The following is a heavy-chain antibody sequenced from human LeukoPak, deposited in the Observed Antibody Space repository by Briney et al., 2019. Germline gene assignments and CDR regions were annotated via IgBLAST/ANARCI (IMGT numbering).Heavy chain of an antibody. Sequence: GGSLRLSCTASGFTFSIYAMSWVRQAPGKGLEWVSAIGGRGSSTYYADSVKGRFTISRDNSKNTLYLQLNSLRTEDTAVYYCARDSGWLTDFDYWGQGTLVTVSS. CDR2: IGGRGSST. J-gene: IGHJ4*02. CDR1: GFTFSIYA. V-gene: IGHV3-23*01. D-gene: IGHD6-19*01. CDR3: ARDSGWLTDFDY.